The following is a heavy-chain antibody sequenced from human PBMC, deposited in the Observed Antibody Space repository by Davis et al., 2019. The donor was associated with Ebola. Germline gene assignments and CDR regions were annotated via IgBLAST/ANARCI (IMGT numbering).Heavy chain of an antibody. Sequence: PGGSLRLSCAASGFTFSSYAMSWVRQAPGKGLEWVSAISGSGGSTYYADSVKGRFTISRDNSKNTLYLQMNSLKTEDTAVYYCTTDSGIQLWLGYYWGQGTLVTVSS. CDR2: ISGSGGST. D-gene: IGHD5-18*01. CDR1: GFTFSSYA. CDR3: TTDSGIQLWLGYY. V-gene: IGHV3-23*01. J-gene: IGHJ4*02.